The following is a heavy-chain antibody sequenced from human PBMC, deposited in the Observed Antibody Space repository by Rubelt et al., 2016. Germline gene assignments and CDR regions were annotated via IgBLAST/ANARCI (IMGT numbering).Heavy chain of an antibody. D-gene: IGHD1-26*01. CDR1: A. Sequence: AMHWVRQAPGKGLEWVAVISYDGSNKYYADSVKGRFTISRDNSKNTLYLQMNSLRAEDTAVYYCASGAGSYYDRDAFDIWGQGTMVTVSS. CDR3: ASGAGSYYDRDAFDI. J-gene: IGHJ3*02. CDR2: ISYDGSNK. V-gene: IGHV3-30*04.